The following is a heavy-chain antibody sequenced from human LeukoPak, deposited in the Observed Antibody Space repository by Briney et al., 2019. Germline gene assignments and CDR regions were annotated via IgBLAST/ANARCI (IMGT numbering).Heavy chain of an antibody. J-gene: IGHJ4*02. CDR3: AINGGYNGSDLDY. V-gene: IGHV3-23*01. Sequence: GGSLRLSCAASGFTFSNYAMSWVRQAPGKGLEWVSGISSRGGTRYYADSVKGRFTISRDNSKNTLYLQMNSLRAEDTAVYYCAINGGYNGSDLDYWGQGTLVTVSS. D-gene: IGHD5-12*01. CDR1: GFTFSNYA. CDR2: ISSRGGTR.